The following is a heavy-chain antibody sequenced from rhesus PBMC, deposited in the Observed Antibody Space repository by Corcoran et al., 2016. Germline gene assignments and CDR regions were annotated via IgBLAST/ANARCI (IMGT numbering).Heavy chain of an antibody. V-gene: IGHV4-160*01. CDR1: GGSISHYY. J-gene: IGHJ3*01. CDR2: LHGSGGDT. D-gene: IGHD1-20*01. CDR3: AKMVSSWNNPAFDF. Sequence: QVQLPESGPGLVKPSETLSLTCVVSGGSISHYYWRWIRPAPGKGLEWIGRLHGSGGDTDYSPSLKSRVTISLDTSKNHLSLKLTSVTAADTAVYFCAKMVSSWNNPAFDFWGQGLRVTVSS.